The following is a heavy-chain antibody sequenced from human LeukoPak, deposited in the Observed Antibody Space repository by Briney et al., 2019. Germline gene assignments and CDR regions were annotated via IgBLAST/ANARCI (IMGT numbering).Heavy chain of an antibody. CDR2: IYYSGST. V-gene: IGHV4-39*07. CDR3: ARDDAAAEGYYYYGMDV. D-gene: IGHD6-13*01. Sequence: SETLSLTCTVSGGSISSSSYYWGWIRQPPGKGLEWIGSIYYSGSTYYNPSLKSRVTISVDTSKNQFSLKLSSVTAADTAVYYCARDDAAAEGYYYYGMDVWGQGTTVTVSS. CDR1: GGSISSSSYY. J-gene: IGHJ6*02.